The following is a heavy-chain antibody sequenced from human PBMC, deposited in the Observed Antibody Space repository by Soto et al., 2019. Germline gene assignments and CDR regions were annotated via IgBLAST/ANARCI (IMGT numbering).Heavy chain of an antibody. D-gene: IGHD2-15*01. Sequence: QVQVVESGGGVVQPGESLRLPCVVDGIIFKTYPMHWVRQAPGKGLESVAGISYRGDTSYYADSVEGRFTVPRDNSKKTIYLQLTGLRREDTALYTCSCAGVGNYGGGDSCYSLDYWGPGTLVTVSS. J-gene: IGHJ4*02. CDR2: ISYRGDTS. CDR3: SCAGVGNYGGGDSCYSLDY. CDR1: GIIFKTYP. V-gene: IGHV3-30*14.